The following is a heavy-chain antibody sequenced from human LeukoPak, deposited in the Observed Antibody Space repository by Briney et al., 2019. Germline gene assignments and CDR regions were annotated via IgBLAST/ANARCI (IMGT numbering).Heavy chain of an antibody. CDR2: VSYTGRT. D-gene: IGHD3-10*01. Sequence: SETLSLTCTVSGGSLSGHYWSWIRQPPGKRLEWIGYVSYTGRTKYNPSLQSRVTISIGTSKSQFSRKLTSVTSADTAEYSWARLLDNVIRCDPVTFDVWGQGTTVIVSS. CDR1: GGSLSGHY. CDR3: ARLLDNVIRCDPVTFDV. V-gene: IGHV4-59*11. J-gene: IGHJ3*01.